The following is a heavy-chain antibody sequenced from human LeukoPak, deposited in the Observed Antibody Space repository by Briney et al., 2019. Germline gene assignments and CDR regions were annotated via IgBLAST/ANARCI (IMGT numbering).Heavy chain of an antibody. D-gene: IGHD5-18*01. CDR2: VYYNGIT. V-gene: IGHV4-34*01. J-gene: IGHJ6*02. CDR1: GGSFSGYY. Sequence: SETLSLTCAVYGGSFSGYYWTWIRQPPGKGLEWIGYVYYNGITNYNPSLKSRVTISVDTSKNQFSLKLSSVTAADTAVYYCARDDSYGYIGYYYGMDVWGQGTTVTVSS. CDR3: ARDDSYGYIGYYYGMDV.